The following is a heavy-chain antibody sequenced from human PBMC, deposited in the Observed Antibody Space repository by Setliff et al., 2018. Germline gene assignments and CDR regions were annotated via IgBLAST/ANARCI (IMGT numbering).Heavy chain of an antibody. CDR3: ARGRSNFWGYYFDY. J-gene: IGHJ4*02. V-gene: IGHV4-39*07. D-gene: IGHD3-3*01. CDR2: IYHSGST. Sequence: ETLSLTCTVSGGSISSSSYYWGWIRQPPGKGLEWIGSIYHSGSTYYNPSLKSRVTISVDTSKNQFSLKLSSVTAADTAVYYCARGRSNFWGYYFDYWGQGTLVTVSS. CDR1: GGSISSSSYY.